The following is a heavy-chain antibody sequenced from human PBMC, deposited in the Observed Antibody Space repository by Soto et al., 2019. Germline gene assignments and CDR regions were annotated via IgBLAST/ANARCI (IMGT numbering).Heavy chain of an antibody. CDR2: ISYDGSNK. V-gene: IGHV3-30-3*01. D-gene: IGHD2-8*01. CDR3: ARAFCTNGVCYYFFDY. Sequence: GGSLRLSCAASGFTFSSYAMHRVRQAPGKGLEWVAVISYDGSNKYYADSVKGRFTISRDNSKNTLYLQMSSLRAEDTAVYYCARAFCTNGVCYYFFDYWGHGTLVTVSS. CDR1: GFTFSSYA. J-gene: IGHJ4*01.